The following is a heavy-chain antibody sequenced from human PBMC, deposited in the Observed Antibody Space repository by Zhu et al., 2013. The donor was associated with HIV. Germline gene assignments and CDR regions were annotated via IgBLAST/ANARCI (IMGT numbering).Heavy chain of an antibody. CDR1: GGSVSSGSYY. J-gene: IGHJ5*02. Sequence: QVQLQESGPGLVKPSETLSLTCTVSGGSVSSGSYYWSRIRQPPGKGLEWIGYIYYSGSTNYNPSLKSRVTISVDTSKNQFSLKLSSVTAADTAVYYCARVGGSQMRHWFDPGAREPWSPSPQ. D-gene: IGHD2-15*01. V-gene: IGHV4-61*01. CDR2: IYYSGST. CDR3: ARVGGSQMRHWFDP.